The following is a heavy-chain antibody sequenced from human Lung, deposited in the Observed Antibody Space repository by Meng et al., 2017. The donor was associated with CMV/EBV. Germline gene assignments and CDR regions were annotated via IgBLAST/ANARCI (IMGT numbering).Heavy chain of an antibody. V-gene: IGHV3-33*06. CDR1: GFPFSNSA. J-gene: IGHJ5*02. CDR2: IWYDGSNE. Sequence: GGSLRLXCAASGAASGFPFSNSAMHWVRQAPGKGLQWVALIWYDGSNEYYADSVQGRFTISRDNSKNTLYLQMNSLRAEDTAVYYCAKGPTDFWSGYYIVSWGQGTLVXVSS. CDR3: AKGPTDFWSGYYIVS. D-gene: IGHD3-3*01.